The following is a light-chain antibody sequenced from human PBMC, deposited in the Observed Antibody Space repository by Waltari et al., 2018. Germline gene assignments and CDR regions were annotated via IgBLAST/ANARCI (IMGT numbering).Light chain of an antibody. CDR2: DAS. V-gene: IGLV3-21*02. Sequence: SYVLTQPHSVSVAPAQTAKISCAGDIMGSKTVHWYQHKSGPAPVMVVYDASGRPSGVPERFSGSNSGDAATLTISRVEAGDEAAYYCQIWDTFTDQVVFGGGTKLTVL. J-gene: IGLJ2*01. CDR1: IMGSKT. CDR3: QIWDTFTDQVV.